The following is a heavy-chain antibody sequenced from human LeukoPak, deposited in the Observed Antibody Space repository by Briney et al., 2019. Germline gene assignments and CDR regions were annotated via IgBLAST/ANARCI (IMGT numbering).Heavy chain of an antibody. CDR3: ARAGGNWFDP. CDR2: IYHSGAT. V-gene: IGHV4-30-2*01. J-gene: IGHJ5*02. Sequence: SQTLSLTCAVSGGSISSGGYSWSWIRQPPGKGLEFIGYIYHSGATYYNPSLKSRVTISVDTSKNQFSLRLSSVTAADTAVYYCARAGGNWFDPWGQGTLVTVSS. D-gene: IGHD3-10*01. CDR1: GGSISSGGYS.